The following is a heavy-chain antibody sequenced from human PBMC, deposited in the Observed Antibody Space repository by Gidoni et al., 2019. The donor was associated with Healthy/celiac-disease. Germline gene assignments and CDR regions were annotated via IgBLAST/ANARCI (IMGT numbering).Heavy chain of an antibody. CDR3: AKDNRYSSGWYLSGNYYYGMDV. CDR2: ISGSGGST. D-gene: IGHD6-19*01. J-gene: IGHJ6*02. CDR1: GFSFSRYA. Sequence: EVQLLESGGGLVQPGGSLRLSCAASGFSFSRYAMSWVRQAPGKGLEWVSAISGSGGSTYYADSVKGRFTISRDNSKNTLYLQMNSLRAEDTAVYYCAKDNRYSSGWYLSGNYYYGMDVWGQGTTVTVSS. V-gene: IGHV3-23*01.